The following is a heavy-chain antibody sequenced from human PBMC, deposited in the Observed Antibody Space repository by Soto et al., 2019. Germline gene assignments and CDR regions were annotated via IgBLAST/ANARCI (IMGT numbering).Heavy chain of an antibody. D-gene: IGHD2-2*01. CDR3: ATSMPPEYYYYGMDG. J-gene: IGHJ6*02. CDR1: GYTFTGYY. V-gene: IGHV1-2*04. Sequence: ASVKVSCKASGYTFTGYYMHWVRQAPGQGLEWMGWINPNSGGTNYAQKFQGWVTMTRDTSISTAYMELSRLRSDDTAVYYCATSMPPEYYYYGMDGWGHGTTVTVSS. CDR2: INPNSGGT.